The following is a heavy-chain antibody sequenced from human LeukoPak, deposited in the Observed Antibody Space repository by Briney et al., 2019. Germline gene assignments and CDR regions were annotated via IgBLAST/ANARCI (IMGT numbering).Heavy chain of an antibody. J-gene: IGHJ4*02. CDR1: GFTFSSYS. CDR3: AREVGASEFDY. Sequence: GGSLGLSCAASGFTFSSYSMNWVRQAPGKGLEWVSYISSSSSTIYYADSVKGRFTISRDNSKNSLYLQMNSLRAEDTAEYYCAREVGASEFDYWGQGTLVTVSS. CDR2: ISSSSSTI. D-gene: IGHD1-26*01. V-gene: IGHV3-48*04.